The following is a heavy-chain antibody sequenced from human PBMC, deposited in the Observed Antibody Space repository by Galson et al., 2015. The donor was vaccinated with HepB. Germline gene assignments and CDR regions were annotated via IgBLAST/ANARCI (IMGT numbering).Heavy chain of an antibody. Sequence: SLRLSCAASGFTFSRYAMTWVRQAPGKGLEWVSRITDSGGNTEYADSVKGRFTISRDNSENTLYLQMNSLRAEDTAVYYCAKGVAVADYYFDYWGQGTLVTVSS. CDR3: AKGVAVADYYFDY. V-gene: IGHV3-23*01. J-gene: IGHJ4*02. CDR2: ITDSGGNT. D-gene: IGHD6-19*01. CDR1: GFTFSRYA.